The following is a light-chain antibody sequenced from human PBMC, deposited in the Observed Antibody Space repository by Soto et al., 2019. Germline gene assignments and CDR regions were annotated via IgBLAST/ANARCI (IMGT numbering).Light chain of an antibody. V-gene: IGKV3-15*01. CDR1: QSVSSN. Sequence: EIVMTQSPATLSVSPGERATLSCRASQSVSSNLAWYQPKPGHAPRLLIYGASPRATGIPARFSGSGSGTEFTLTISSLQSEDFAVYYCQQYNNWPLFGPGTKVDIK. J-gene: IGKJ3*01. CDR3: QQYNNWPL. CDR2: GAS.